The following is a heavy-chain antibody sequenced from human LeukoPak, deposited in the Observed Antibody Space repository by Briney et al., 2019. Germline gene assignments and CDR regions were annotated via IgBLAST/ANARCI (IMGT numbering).Heavy chain of an antibody. D-gene: IGHD3-22*01. CDR2: ISGSGGST. V-gene: IGHV3-23*01. CDR1: GFTFSSYA. J-gene: IGHJ4*02. Sequence: PGGSLRLSCAASGFTFSSYAMSWVRQAPGKGLEWVSAISGSGGSTYYADSVKGRFTISRDNSKNTLYLQMNSLRAEDTAVYYCAKTIVVDTQAWYFDYWGQGTLVTVSS. CDR3: AKTIVVDTQAWYFDY.